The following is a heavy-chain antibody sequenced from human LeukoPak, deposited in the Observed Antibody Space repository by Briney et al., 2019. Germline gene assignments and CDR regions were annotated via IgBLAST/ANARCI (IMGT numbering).Heavy chain of an antibody. V-gene: IGHV3-53*04. CDR2: IYSGGST. D-gene: IGHD3-16*01. CDR1: GITVSSNY. CDR3: ARGGSYDYFDY. J-gene: IGHJ4*02. Sequence: GGSLRLSCAASGITVSSNYMSWVRQAPGKGLEWVSVIYSGGSTYYADSVKGRFTISRHNSKNTLYLQMNSLRAEDTAVYYCARGGSYDYFDYWGQGTLVTVSS.